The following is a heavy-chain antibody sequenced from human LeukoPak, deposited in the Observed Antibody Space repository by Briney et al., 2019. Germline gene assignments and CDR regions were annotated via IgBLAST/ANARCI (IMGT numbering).Heavy chain of an antibody. V-gene: IGHV3-21*01. CDR3: AREFTTGPY. Sequence: GGSLRLSCAASGFTFGSYSMNWVRQAPGKGLEWVSSISSSSSYIYYADSVTGRFTISRDNAKNSLYLQMNSLRAEDTAVYYCAREFTTGPYWGQGTLVTVSS. J-gene: IGHJ4*02. D-gene: IGHD1-1*01. CDR1: GFTFGSYS. CDR2: ISSSSSYI.